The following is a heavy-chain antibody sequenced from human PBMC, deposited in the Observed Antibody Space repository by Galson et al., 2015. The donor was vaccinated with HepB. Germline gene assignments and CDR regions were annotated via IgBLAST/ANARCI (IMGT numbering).Heavy chain of an antibody. CDR2: ISGSGGST. D-gene: IGHD3-10*01. J-gene: IGHJ6*02. V-gene: IGHV3-23*01. CDR3: AKDGGGAPRYYGSGSRTYYGMDV. Sequence: SLRLSCAASGFTFSSYAMSWVRQAPGKGLEWVSAISGSGGSTYYADSVKGRFTISRDNSKNTLYLQMNSLRAEDTAVYYCAKDGGGAPRYYGSGSRTYYGMDVWGQGTTVTVSS. CDR1: GFTFSSYA.